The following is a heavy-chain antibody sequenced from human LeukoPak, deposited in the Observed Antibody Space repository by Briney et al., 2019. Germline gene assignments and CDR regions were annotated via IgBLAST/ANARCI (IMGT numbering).Heavy chain of an antibody. Sequence: SVKVSCKASGGTFSSYAISWVRQAPGQGLEWMGGIIPIFGTANYAQKFQGRVTITADKSTSTAYMELSSLRSEDTAVYYCARGPIVVVPAATKDYYYMDVWGKGTTVTVSS. J-gene: IGHJ6*03. V-gene: IGHV1-69*06. CDR2: IIPIFGTA. CDR3: ARGPIVVVPAATKDYYYMDV. CDR1: GGTFSSYA. D-gene: IGHD2-2*01.